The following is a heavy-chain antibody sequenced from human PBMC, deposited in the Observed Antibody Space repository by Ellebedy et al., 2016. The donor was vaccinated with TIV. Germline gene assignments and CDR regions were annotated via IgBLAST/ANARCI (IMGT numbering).Heavy chain of an antibody. CDR1: GFTFTNAW. Sequence: GESLKISCAASGFTFTNAWMNWVRQAPGKGLEWVGRIKSKTDCETIDYAAPVKGRFTISRDDSKSMLYPHMNSLETEDTAVYYCATAAPNIVGATDNFDYWGQGTLVTVSS. D-gene: IGHD1-26*01. CDR2: IKSKTDCETI. V-gene: IGHV3-15*01. J-gene: IGHJ4*02. CDR3: ATAAPNIVGATDNFDY.